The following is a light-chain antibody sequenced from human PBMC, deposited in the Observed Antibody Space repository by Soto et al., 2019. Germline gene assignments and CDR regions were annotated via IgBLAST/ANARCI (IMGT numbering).Light chain of an antibody. CDR1: QDIRNH. CDR3: QQYNNVPVFT. Sequence: DIQMTQSPSSLSASVGDRVTITCQASQDIRNHLNWYQKKPGKAPKILIYDASHLGTGVPSRFSGSGSGTDFTFTISSLQPEDIATYYCQQYNNVPVFTFGPGTKVDIK. J-gene: IGKJ3*01. CDR2: DAS. V-gene: IGKV1-33*01.